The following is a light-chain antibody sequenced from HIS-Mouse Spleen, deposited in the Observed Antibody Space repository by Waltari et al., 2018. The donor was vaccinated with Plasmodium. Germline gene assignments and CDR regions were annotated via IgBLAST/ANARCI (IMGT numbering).Light chain of an antibody. Sequence: IQMTQSPSSLSASVGARVTITCRASQSISSYLNSYQQKPGKAPKLLIYAATSLQSGVPSRFSGTGSGTDFTLTISSLQPEDFATYFCQQSYSTWTFGQGTKVEIK. CDR2: AAT. CDR1: QSISSY. J-gene: IGKJ1*01. V-gene: IGKV1-39*01. CDR3: QQSYSTWT.